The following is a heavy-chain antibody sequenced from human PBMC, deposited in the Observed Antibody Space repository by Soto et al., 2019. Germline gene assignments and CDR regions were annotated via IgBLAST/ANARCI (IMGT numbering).Heavy chain of an antibody. CDR1: GFTFSNAW. J-gene: IGHJ3*02. Sequence: GGSLRLSCAASGFTFSNAWMSWVRQAPGKGLEWVGRIKSKTDGGTTDYAAPVKGRFTISRDDSKNTLYLQMNSLKTEDTAVYYCTTDRTYYDFWSGYYDAFDIWGQGTMVTVSS. V-gene: IGHV3-15*01. CDR3: TTDRTYYDFWSGYYDAFDI. CDR2: IKSKTDGGTT. D-gene: IGHD3-3*01.